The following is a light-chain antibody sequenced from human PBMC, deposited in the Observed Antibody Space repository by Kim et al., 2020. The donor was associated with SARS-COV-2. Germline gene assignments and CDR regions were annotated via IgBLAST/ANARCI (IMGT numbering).Light chain of an antibody. Sequence: SSELTQDPAVSVALGHTVRITCQGDSLRKYYATWYQQKPGQAPVLLISGKNSRPSGIPDRFSGSSSGNTASLTIAGAQAEDEADYYCNSRDTTHFVIFGGGTKLAVL. CDR3: NSRDTTHFVI. CDR1: SLRKYY. J-gene: IGLJ2*01. CDR2: GKN. V-gene: IGLV3-19*01.